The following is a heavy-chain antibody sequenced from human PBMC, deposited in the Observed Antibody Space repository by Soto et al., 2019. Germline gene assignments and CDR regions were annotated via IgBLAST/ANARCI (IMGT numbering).Heavy chain of an antibody. V-gene: IGHV3-23*01. CDR3: AKAREVTLVRVPSSY. J-gene: IGHJ4*02. CDR1: GFTFSNYA. Sequence: PGGSLRLSCAASGFTFSNYAMNWVRQAPGKGLEWVSSIGQTPTNTYYADSVKGRFTISRDSSKNTVYLQMNSLRAEDTAVYYCAKAREVTLVRVPSSYWGQGTLVTVSS. CDR2: IGQTPTNT. D-gene: IGHD3-10*01.